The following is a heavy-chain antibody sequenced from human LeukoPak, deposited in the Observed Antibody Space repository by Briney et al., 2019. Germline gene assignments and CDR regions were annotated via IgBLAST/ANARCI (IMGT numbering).Heavy chain of an antibody. J-gene: IGHJ4*02. D-gene: IGHD1/OR15-1a*01. CDR1: GGSFSGYY. V-gene: IGHV4-34*01. CDR3: ARGRKYRPQASRTTNFDY. Sequence: SETLSLTCAVYGGSFSGYYWSWIRQPPGKGLEWIGEINHSGSTNYNPSLKSRVTISVDTSKNQFSLKLSSVTAADTAVYYCARGRKYRPQASRTTNFDYWGQGTLVTVSS. CDR2: INHSGST.